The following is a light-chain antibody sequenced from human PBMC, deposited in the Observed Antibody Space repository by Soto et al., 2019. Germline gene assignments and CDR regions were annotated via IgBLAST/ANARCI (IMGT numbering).Light chain of an antibody. CDR3: QLYGISPLFT. CDR1: QDVSSTY. Sequence: ENVLTQSPGTLSLSPGERATLSCRASQDVSSTYLAWYQQKPGQAPTLLIYAASTRATGIPDRFSASGSGADFTLTISRLEPEDSAVYYCQLYGISPLFTFGPGTKVDIK. CDR2: AAS. V-gene: IGKV3-20*01. J-gene: IGKJ3*01.